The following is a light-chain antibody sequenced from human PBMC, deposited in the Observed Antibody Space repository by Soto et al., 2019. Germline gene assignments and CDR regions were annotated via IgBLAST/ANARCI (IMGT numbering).Light chain of an antibody. CDR2: GAS. Sequence: EIVLTQSPGTLSLSPGKRATVSYRASQTINSGYLAWYQQRPGQAPRLLIYGASNRAAGIPDRFSGSGSGTDFTLTISRLEPEDFAMYYCQQYGSSVYTFGQGTNLEI. CDR1: QTINSGY. CDR3: QQYGSSVYT. J-gene: IGKJ2*01. V-gene: IGKV3-20*01.